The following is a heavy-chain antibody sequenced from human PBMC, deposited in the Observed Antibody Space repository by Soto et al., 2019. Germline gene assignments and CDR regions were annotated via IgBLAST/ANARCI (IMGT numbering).Heavy chain of an antibody. V-gene: IGHV3-7*01. CDR1: GFTFSKYW. CDR3: ARGSXDFSPYYMDV. D-gene: IGHD3-3*01. J-gene: IGHJ6*03. Sequence: EVQLVESGGGLVQPGGSLRLSCAASGFTFSKYWMSWVRQAPGKGLEWVANIKQDGSEKYYVDSVKGRFIVYRDDAKNSLFLQMKSLRAEDTSVYYCARGSXDFSPYYMDVWGKGTTVTVSS. CDR2: IKQDGSEK.